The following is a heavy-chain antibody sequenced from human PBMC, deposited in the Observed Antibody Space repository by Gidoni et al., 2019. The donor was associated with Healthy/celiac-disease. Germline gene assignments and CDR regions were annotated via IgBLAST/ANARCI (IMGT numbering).Heavy chain of an antibody. CDR3: ARDLPDYYGSGLGGFDY. J-gene: IGHJ4*02. D-gene: IGHD3-10*01. CDR1: GYTFTGYY. Sequence: QVQLVQSGAEVKKPRASVKVSCKASGYTFTGYYMHWVRQAPGQGLEWMGWINPNSGGTNYAQKFQGWVTMTRDTSISTAYMELSRLRSDDTAVYYCARDLPDYYGSGLGGFDYWGQGTLVTVSS. CDR2: INPNSGGT. V-gene: IGHV1-2*04.